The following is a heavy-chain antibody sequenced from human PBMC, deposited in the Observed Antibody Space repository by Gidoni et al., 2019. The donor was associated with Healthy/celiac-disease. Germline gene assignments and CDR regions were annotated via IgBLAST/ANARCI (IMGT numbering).Heavy chain of an antibody. CDR3: ARGGSYYEADY. CDR1: GYTCTGYY. V-gene: IGHV1-2*04. J-gene: IGHJ4*02. Sequence: QVQLVQSGAEVKKPGASVTVSCKASGYTCTGYYMHWVRQAPGQGLEWMGWINPNRGGTNYAKKVQGWGTMTRDTSISTAYMELSRLRSDDTAVYYCARGGSYYEADYWGQGTLVTVSS. D-gene: IGHD1-26*01. CDR2: INPNRGGT.